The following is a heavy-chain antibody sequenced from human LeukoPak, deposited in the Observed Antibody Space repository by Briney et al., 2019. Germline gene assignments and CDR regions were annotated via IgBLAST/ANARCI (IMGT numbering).Heavy chain of an antibody. D-gene: IGHD3-3*01. Sequence: GGSLRLSCAASGFTFSSYAMHWVRQAPGKGLEWVAVISYDGSNKYYAGSVKGRFTISRDNSKNTLYLQMNSLRAEDTAVYYCARGGYEGYDSWSGYSLYNWFDPWGQGTLVTVSS. CDR1: GFTFSSYA. CDR2: ISYDGSNK. J-gene: IGHJ5*02. V-gene: IGHV3-30-3*01. CDR3: ARGGYEGYDSWSGYSLYNWFDP.